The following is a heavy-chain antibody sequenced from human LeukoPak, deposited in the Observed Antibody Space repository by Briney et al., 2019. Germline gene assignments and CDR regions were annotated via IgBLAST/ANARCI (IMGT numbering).Heavy chain of an antibody. CDR3: ALLGDWNGVDDAFDI. D-gene: IGHD1-1*01. CDR1: GVTFDDYA. CDR2: ISWNSGSI. J-gene: IGHJ3*02. V-gene: IGHV3-9*01. Sequence: PGGSLRLSCAASGVTFDDYARHWVRQAPGKGLEWVSGISWNSGSIGYADSVKGRFTISRDNAKNSLYLQMNSLRAEDTALYYCALLGDWNGVDDAFDIWGQGTMVTVSS.